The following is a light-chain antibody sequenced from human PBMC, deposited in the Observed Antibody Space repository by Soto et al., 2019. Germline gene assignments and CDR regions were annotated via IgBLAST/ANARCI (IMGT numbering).Light chain of an antibody. Sequence: ILMTQSPATLSVSPGERATLSCRASQSVSNNLAWYQQKPGQPPRLLIYDASTRATGIPARFSGSGSGTEFTLSISGLQSEDFSVYYCHQYNNWPPWRFGQGTKVEIK. J-gene: IGKJ1*01. CDR3: HQYNNWPPWR. CDR1: QSVSNN. V-gene: IGKV3-15*01. CDR2: DAS.